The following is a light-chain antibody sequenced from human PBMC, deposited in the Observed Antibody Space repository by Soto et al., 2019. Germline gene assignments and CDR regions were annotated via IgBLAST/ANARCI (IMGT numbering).Light chain of an antibody. V-gene: IGKV3-15*01. CDR1: QSLRSS. J-gene: IGKJ1*01. Sequence: ETMMTQSPDTLSVSLGERATLSCRASQSLRSSLAWYQQKPGQAPRLLIYDASTRATGIPARFSGSGSGTDFTLTISGLQSEDFAVYYCQKYNNWPQTFGQETKVEIK. CDR2: DAS. CDR3: QKYNNWPQT.